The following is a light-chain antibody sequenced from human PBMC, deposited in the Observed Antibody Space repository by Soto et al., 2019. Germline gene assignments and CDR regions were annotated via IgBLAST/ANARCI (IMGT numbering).Light chain of an antibody. V-gene: IGLV2-14*01. CDR2: DVS. J-gene: IGLJ1*01. CDR3: SSYTSSSLYV. CDR1: GSDVGGYNY. Sequence: QSVLTQPASVSASPGQSITISCTGTGSDVGGYNYVSWYQQHPGKAPKLMIYDVSNRPSGVSNRFSGSKSGNTASLTISGLQAEDEADYYCSSYTSSSLYVFGTGTKVTV.